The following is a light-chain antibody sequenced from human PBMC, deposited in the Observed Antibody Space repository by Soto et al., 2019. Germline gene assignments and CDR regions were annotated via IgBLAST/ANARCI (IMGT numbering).Light chain of an antibody. V-gene: IGKV3-11*01. J-gene: IGKJ5*01. CDR3: QQHFNGPIT. CDR2: GAS. Sequence: DIVFTQSPATLSLSPGERATLSCRASQSISSFLAWYQQKPGQAPRLLIYGASNRATGIPARFSGSGSGTDFTLTISSLEPEDFAVYYCQQHFNGPITFGQGTRLEIK. CDR1: QSISSF.